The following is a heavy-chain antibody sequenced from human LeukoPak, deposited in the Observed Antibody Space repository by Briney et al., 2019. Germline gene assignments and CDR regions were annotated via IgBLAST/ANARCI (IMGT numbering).Heavy chain of an antibody. CDR2: ISGSGGGT. CDR3: ARHRENSYESSHMGFDP. D-gene: IGHD3-22*01. J-gene: IGHJ5*02. Sequence: GGSLRLSCAVSGITLSNYGMSWVRQSPGKGLEWVAGISGSGGGTNYADSVKGRFTISRDNSKNTLYLQMNSLRAEDTAVYYCARHRENSYESSHMGFDPWGPGTLVTVSS. CDR1: GITLSNYG. V-gene: IGHV3-23*01.